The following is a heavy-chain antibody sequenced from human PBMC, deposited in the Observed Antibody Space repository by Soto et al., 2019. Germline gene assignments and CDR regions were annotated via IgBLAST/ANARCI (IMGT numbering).Heavy chain of an antibody. Sequence: SVKVSCQASGGTFSSYTISWVRQAPGQGLEWMGRIIPILGIANYAQKFQGRVTITADKSTSTAYMELSSLRSEDTAVYYCARDPYDFWSGHHAFDIWGQGTMVTVSS. D-gene: IGHD3-3*01. J-gene: IGHJ3*02. CDR2: IIPILGIA. V-gene: IGHV1-69*04. CDR1: GGTFSSYT. CDR3: ARDPYDFWSGHHAFDI.